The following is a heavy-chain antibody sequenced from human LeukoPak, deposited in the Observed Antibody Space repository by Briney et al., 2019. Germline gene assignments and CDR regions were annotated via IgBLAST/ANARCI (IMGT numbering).Heavy chain of an antibody. CDR2: IKEDGSEK. CDR1: GFTFSSYS. V-gene: IGHV3-7*03. Sequence: GGSLRLSCAASGFTFSSYSMNWVRQAPGKGLEWVANIKEDGSEKYYGDSVKGRFTISRDNAKNSPYLQMNSLRAEDTAVYYCARDPNWFDPWGQGTLVTVSS. CDR3: ARDPNWFDP. J-gene: IGHJ5*02.